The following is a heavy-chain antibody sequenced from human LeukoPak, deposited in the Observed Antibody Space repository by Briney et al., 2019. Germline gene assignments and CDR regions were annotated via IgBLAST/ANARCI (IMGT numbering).Heavy chain of an antibody. CDR2: ISYDGSNK. D-gene: IGHD6-13*01. J-gene: IGHJ4*02. V-gene: IGHV3-30*18. Sequence: GGSLRLSCAASGFTFSSYGMHWVRQAPGKGLEWVAVISYDGSNKYYVDSVKGRFTISRDNSKNTLYLQMNSLRAEDTAVYYCAKDLAAAGLDYWGQGTLVTVSS. CDR1: GFTFSSYG. CDR3: AKDLAAAGLDY.